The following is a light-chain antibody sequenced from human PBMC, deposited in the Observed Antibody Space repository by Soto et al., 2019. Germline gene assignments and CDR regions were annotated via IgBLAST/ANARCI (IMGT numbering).Light chain of an antibody. CDR2: DVT. J-gene: IGLJ2*01. V-gene: IGLV2-14*03. Sequence: QSALTHPASVSGSPGQSITISCTGSSTDVGGYNYVSWHQQHPGKAPKLMIFDVTKRPSGVSNRFSGSKSGDTASLTISGLQAEDEADYYCSSYTRDKTVLFGGGTKATVL. CDR3: SSYTRDKTVL. CDR1: STDVGGYNY.